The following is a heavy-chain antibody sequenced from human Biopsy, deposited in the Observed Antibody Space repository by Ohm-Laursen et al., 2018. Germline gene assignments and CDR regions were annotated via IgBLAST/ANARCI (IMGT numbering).Heavy chain of an antibody. Sequence: GSLRLSCAASGFTFNAYWMYWARQAPGKVLEWVSAIGGGGSPTLYADSVKGRFTISRDDSKNTLYLQMNSLRVEDTAVYFCSKLGGDPAPFDRASDVWSRGTKVTVSS. CDR3: SKLGGDPAPFDRASDV. CDR2: IGGGGSPT. CDR1: GFTFNAYW. D-gene: IGHD2-21*02. V-gene: IGHV3-23*01. J-gene: IGHJ3*01.